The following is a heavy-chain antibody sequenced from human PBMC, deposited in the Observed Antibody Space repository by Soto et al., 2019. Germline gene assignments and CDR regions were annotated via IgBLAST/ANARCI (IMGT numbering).Heavy chain of an antibody. D-gene: IGHD6-19*01. Sequence: EVQLVESGGGLVQPGGSLRLSCTASGVTFSSHSMVWVRQAPGKGLEWVSYISSGSSSIYYADSVKGRFTTSRDNAKNSTYLQMNSLRVKDTGVYYCARELGFDAVARMDVWGQGTTVTVSS. J-gene: IGHJ6*02. CDR1: GVTFSSHS. CDR2: ISSGSSSI. V-gene: IGHV3-48*01. CDR3: ARELGFDAVARMDV.